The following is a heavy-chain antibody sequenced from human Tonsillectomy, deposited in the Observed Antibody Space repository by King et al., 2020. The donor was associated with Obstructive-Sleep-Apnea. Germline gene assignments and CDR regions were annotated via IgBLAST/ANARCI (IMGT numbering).Heavy chain of an antibody. D-gene: IGHD6-19*01. CDR2: IYYSGST. V-gene: IGHV4-39*07. J-gene: IGHJ6*02. CDR3: ARGAVDNYGMDV. Sequence: LQLQESGPGLVKPSETLSLTCTVSGGSISSSSYYWGWIRQPPGKGLEWIGSIYYSGSTYYNPSLKSRVTISVDTSKNQFSLKLSSVTAADTAVYYCARGAVDNYGMDVWGQGTTVTVSS. CDR1: GGSISSSSYY.